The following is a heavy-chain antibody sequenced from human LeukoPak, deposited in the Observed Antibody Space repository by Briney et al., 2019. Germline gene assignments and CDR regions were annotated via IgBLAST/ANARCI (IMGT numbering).Heavy chain of an antibody. Sequence: ASVTVSCKVSGYTLTELSMHWVRQAPGKGLEWMGGFDPEDGETIYAQKFQGRVTMTEDTSTDTAYMELSSLRSEDTAVYYCATDFYDSSGYYYEGGYWGQGTLVTVSS. CDR3: ATDFYDSSGYYYEGGY. J-gene: IGHJ4*02. CDR2: FDPEDGET. V-gene: IGHV1-24*01. D-gene: IGHD3-22*01. CDR1: GYTLTELS.